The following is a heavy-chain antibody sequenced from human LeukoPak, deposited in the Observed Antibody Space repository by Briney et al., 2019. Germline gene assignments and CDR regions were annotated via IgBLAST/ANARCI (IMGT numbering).Heavy chain of an antibody. Sequence: ASVKVSCKASGYIFSNFGINWVRQAPGRGLEWIAWISGNNDNPNYGQKFQGRFTVTTDSSTSTAYMELRNLRSDDTAVYYCARDGTSTDDYWGQGTLVNVSS. V-gene: IGHV1-18*01. D-gene: IGHD2-2*01. J-gene: IGHJ4*02. CDR1: GYIFSNFG. CDR2: ISGNNDNP. CDR3: ARDGTSTDDY.